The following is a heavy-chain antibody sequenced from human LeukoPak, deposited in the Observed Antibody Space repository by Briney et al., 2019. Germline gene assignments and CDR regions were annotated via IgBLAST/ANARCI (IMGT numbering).Heavy chain of an antibody. CDR1: GFSLRSYW. J-gene: IGHJ3*02. V-gene: IGHV3-7*01. D-gene: IGHD2-2*01. CDR3: ARIYCSSTNCDRWNAFDI. CDR2: IKQDGSEK. Sequence: PGGSLRLSCVASGFSLRSYWMSWVRQAPGKGLEWVANIKQDGSEKFYVDSVKGRFTTSRDNAENSLYLQMNSLRVEDTTVYYCARIYCSSTNCDRWNAFDIWGQGTMVTGSS.